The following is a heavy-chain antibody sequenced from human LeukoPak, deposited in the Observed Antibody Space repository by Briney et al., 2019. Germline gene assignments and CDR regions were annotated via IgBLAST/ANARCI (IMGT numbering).Heavy chain of an antibody. D-gene: IGHD3-22*01. CDR3: ARWGDTSGYYYYYFDY. Sequence: SETLSLTCTVSGGSISSYYWSWIRQPPGKGLEWIGYIYYSGSTNYNPSLKSRVTISVDTSKNQFSLKLSSVTAADTAVYYCARWGDTSGYYYYYFDYWGQGTLVTVSS. CDR2: IYYSGST. V-gene: IGHV4-59*01. CDR1: GGSISSYY. J-gene: IGHJ4*02.